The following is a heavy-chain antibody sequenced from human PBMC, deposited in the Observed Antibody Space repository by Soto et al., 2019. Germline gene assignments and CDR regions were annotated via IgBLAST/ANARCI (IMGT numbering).Heavy chain of an antibody. CDR2: INHSGST. V-gene: IGHV4-34*01. CDR1: GGSFSGYY. D-gene: IGHD2-2*01. CDR3: ARASPYAGFGY. Sequence: SETLSLTCAVYGGSFSGYYWSWIRQPPGKGLEWIGEINHSGSTNYNPSLKSRVTISVDTSKNQFSLKLSSVTAADTAVYYCARASPYAGFGYWGKGTLVTVSS. J-gene: IGHJ4*02.